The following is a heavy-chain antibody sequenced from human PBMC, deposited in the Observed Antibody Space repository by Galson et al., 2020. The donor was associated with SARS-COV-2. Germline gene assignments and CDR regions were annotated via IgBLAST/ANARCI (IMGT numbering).Heavy chain of an antibody. Sequence: GGSLRLSCTASGFNFSTFSLNWVRQAPGKGLEWISSISSASNNIYYAASLRGRFTISRDNSRNSLFLQMTNLGVEDTAVYYCARKWSWSQLDYWGQGALVTVSS. V-gene: IGHV3-21*01. D-gene: IGHD6-13*01. CDR2: ISSASNNI. J-gene: IGHJ4*02. CDR3: ARKWSWSQLDY. CDR1: GFNFSTFS.